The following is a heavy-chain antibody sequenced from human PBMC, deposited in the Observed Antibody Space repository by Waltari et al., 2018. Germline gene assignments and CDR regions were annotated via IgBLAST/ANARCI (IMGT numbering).Heavy chain of an antibody. J-gene: IGHJ6*02. Sequence: EEQLVESGGGLVQPGDSLRLSCAASGFTYSNHWMHWVRQAPGKGLVWVSRIKGECSTSNYADSVQGRLTISRDNTKKTLYLQRKRLRVEDTAVYYCARLAPKTYRSPVPGRDYYYGLDVWGQGTTVTVSS. D-gene: IGHD6-13*01. V-gene: IGHV3-74*01. CDR2: IKGECSTS. CDR1: GFTYSNHW. CDR3: ARLAPKTYRSPVPGRDYYYGLDV.